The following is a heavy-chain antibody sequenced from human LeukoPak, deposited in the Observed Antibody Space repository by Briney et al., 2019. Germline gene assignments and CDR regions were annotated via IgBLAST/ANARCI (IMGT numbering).Heavy chain of an antibody. CDR3: ARSAHYDSSYWFDP. CDR1: GGSISSSSYY. Sequence: SETLSLTCTVSGGSISSSSYYWGWIRQPPGKGLEWIGSIYYSGSTYYNPSLKSRVTISVDTSKNQFSLKLSSVTAADTAVYYCARSAHYDSSYWFDPWGQGTLVTVSS. D-gene: IGHD3-22*01. CDR2: IYYSGST. V-gene: IGHV4-39*07. J-gene: IGHJ5*02.